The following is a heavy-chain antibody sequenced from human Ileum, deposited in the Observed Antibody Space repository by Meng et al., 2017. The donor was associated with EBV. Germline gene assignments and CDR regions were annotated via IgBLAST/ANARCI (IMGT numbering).Heavy chain of an antibody. CDR3: AHSDPLEMATCFDY. J-gene: IGHJ4*02. CDR1: GFTLSASGRG. V-gene: IGHV2-5*02. D-gene: IGHD5-24*01. Sequence: ITLKASAPTPLNPTPPLTLTCTLSGFTLSASGRGVGWIRQPPGKALEWLALIYWDDDKRYSPSLKSRLTITKDTSKNQVVLTMTNMDPVDTATYYCAHSDPLEMATCFDYWGQGTLVTVSS. CDR2: IYWDDDK.